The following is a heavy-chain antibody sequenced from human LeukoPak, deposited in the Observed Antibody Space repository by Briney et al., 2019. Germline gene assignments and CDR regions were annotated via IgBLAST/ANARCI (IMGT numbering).Heavy chain of an antibody. Sequence: SETLSLTCTVSGGSISSYYWSWIRQPPGKGLEWIGYIYYSGRTNYNPSLTRRVTISVETSKNQFSLKLSSVTAADTAVYYCAREADYYDSSGYPRGAFDIWGQGTMVTVSS. V-gene: IGHV4-59*01. CDR3: AREADYYDSSGYPRGAFDI. D-gene: IGHD3-22*01. CDR1: GGSISSYY. CDR2: IYYSGRT. J-gene: IGHJ3*02.